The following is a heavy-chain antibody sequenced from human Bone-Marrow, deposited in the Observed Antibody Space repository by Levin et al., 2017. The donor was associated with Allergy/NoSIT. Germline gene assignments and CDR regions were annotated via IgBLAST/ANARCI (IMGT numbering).Heavy chain of an antibody. CDR2: IWFDGSDK. Sequence: GESLKISCVASGFNFSTHGMHWVRQAPGKGLEWVAVIWFDGSDKYYTESVKGRFTISRDNSRNTLYLQLNSLRAEDTAVYYCLADVDGMDLWGQGTTVTVSS. J-gene: IGHJ6*02. CDR1: GFNFSTHG. V-gene: IGHV3-33*01. CDR3: LADVDGMDL.